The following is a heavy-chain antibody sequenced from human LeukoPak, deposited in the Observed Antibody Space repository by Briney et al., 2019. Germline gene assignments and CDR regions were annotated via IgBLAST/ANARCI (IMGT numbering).Heavy chain of an antibody. CDR2: IKQDGSEK. D-gene: IGHD3-3*01. Sequence: GGSLRLSCVASRFTFSSSWMSRVRQAPGKGLEWVANIKQDGSEKYYVDSVKGRFTISRDNAKNSLYLQMNSLRAEDTAVYYCARGGVASDAFDIWGQGTMVTVSS. CDR1: RFTFSSSW. V-gene: IGHV3-7*01. J-gene: IGHJ3*02. CDR3: ARGGVASDAFDI.